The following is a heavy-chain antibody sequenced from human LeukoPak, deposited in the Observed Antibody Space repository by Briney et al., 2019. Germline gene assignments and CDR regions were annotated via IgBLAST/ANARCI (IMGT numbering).Heavy chain of an antibody. CDR3: ARDGYNLDYYYYMDV. D-gene: IGHD5-24*01. J-gene: IGHJ6*03. Sequence: ASVKVSCKASGGTFGSYAISWVRQAPGQGLEWMGGIIPIFGTANYARKFQGRVTITADESTSTAYMELSSLRSEDTAVYYCARDGYNLDYYYYMDVWGKGTTVTVSS. CDR1: GGTFGSYA. CDR2: IIPIFGTA. V-gene: IGHV1-69*13.